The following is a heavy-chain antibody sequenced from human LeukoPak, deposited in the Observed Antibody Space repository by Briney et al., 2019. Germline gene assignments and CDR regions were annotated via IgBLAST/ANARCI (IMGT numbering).Heavy chain of an antibody. D-gene: IGHD3-10*01. Sequence: ASVKVSCKASGGTFSSYAISWVRQAPGQGLEWMGGIIPIFGTANYAQKFQGRVTITADESTSTAYMELSSLRSEDTAVYYCNARVSGHHYYGSGSYYPYDYWGQGTLVTVSS. CDR1: GGTFSSYA. CDR2: IIPIFGTA. V-gene: IGHV1-69*13. J-gene: IGHJ4*02. CDR3: ARVSGHHYYGSGSYYPYDY.